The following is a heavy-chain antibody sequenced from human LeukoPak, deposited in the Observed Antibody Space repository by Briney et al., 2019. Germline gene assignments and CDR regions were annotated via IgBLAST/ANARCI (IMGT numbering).Heavy chain of an antibody. CDR2: TYYRSKWYY. J-gene: IGHJ6*03. D-gene: IGHD6-13*01. CDR1: EYSVSSNSAA. V-gene: IGHV6-1*01. CDR3: ARGPQLVDYYYIDV. Sequence: SQTLSLTCAISEYSVSSNSAAWNWIRQSPSRGLEWLGRTYYRSKWYYDYVVSVKSRITINSDTSKNQFSLQLNSVTPEDTAVYYCARGPQLVDYYYIDVWGKGTTVTVSS.